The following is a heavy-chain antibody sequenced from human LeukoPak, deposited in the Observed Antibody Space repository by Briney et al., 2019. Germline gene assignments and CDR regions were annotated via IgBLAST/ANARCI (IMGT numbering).Heavy chain of an antibody. CDR1: GYILSSYG. D-gene: IGHD1-26*01. V-gene: IGHV1-18*01. J-gene: IGHJ4*02. CDR3: ARDEWELPDRLFDY. CDR2: ISAYNGDT. Sequence: GASVKVSCKASGYILSSYGITWVRPAPGQGLEWMGWISAYNGDTEYAQNLQGRVTMTTDTSTSTAYMELRSLRSDDTAVYYCARDEWELPDRLFDYWGQGTLVTVSS.